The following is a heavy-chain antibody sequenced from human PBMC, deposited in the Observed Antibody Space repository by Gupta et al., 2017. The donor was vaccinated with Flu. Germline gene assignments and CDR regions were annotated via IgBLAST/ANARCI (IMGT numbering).Heavy chain of an antibody. D-gene: IGHD6-19*01. J-gene: IGHJ3*02. CDR2: IHYSGNT. CDR3: TRKDAGWYAFDI. Sequence: SLRNGKWWGWVRQSPGKELERIGYIHYSGNTYYKSSLKSRLSMSVDTSKNQFSLKLRSVTAEDTAMYYCTRKDAGWYAFDIWGRGTMVTVSS. V-gene: IGHV4-28*01. CDR1: SLRNGKW.